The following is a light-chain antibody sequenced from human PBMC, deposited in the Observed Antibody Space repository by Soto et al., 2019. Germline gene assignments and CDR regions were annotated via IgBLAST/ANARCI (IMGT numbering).Light chain of an antibody. CDR2: DAS. CDR3: QQTYTTPWT. J-gene: IGKJ1*01. Sequence: DIQMTQSPSSLSASVGDRVTITCRASQNIDSYLNWYQQRPGKAPKLLIHDASSWQSGVPSRFSGSGSGTDFALTINSLQPEDFATIYCQQTYTTPWTFGQGTRVDI. CDR1: QNIDSY. V-gene: IGKV1-39*01.